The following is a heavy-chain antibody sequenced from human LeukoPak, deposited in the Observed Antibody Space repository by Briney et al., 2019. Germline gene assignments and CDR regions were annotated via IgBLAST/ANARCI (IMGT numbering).Heavy chain of an antibody. CDR1: GYTFTSYY. J-gene: IGHJ4*02. CDR3: AKDEGAIAAAGVFDY. CDR2: INPSGGST. Sequence: GASVKVSCKVSGYTFTSYYMHWVRQAPAQGLEWMGIINPSGGSTSYAQKFQGRVTMTRDTSTSTVYMELSSLRSEDTAVYYCAKDEGAIAAAGVFDYWGQGTLVTVSS. D-gene: IGHD6-13*01. V-gene: IGHV1-46*01.